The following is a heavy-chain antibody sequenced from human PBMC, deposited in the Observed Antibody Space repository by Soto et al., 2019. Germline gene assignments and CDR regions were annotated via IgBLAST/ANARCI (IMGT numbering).Heavy chain of an antibody. Sequence: ASVKVSCKAFGYSFTGNYMHWVRQAPGQGLEWMGWINPNSGGTNYAQKFQGRVTMTRDTSISTAYMELSRLRSDDTAVYYCAREAVYYYYGMDVWGQGTTVPVSS. CDR3: AREAVYYYYGMDV. D-gene: IGHD4-4*01. CDR1: GYSFTGNY. V-gene: IGHV1-2*02. CDR2: INPNSGGT. J-gene: IGHJ6*02.